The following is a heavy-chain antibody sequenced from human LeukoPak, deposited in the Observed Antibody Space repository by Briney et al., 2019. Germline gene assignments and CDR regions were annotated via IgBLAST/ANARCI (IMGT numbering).Heavy chain of an antibody. D-gene: IGHD6-6*01. CDR1: GGSISSSYYC. CDR3: ARSINNWFDP. Sequence: PSETLSLTCTVSGGSISSSYYCWGWIRQSPGKGLEWIGSIHYSGNTYYNPSLKSRVTISVDTSKTQFSLKLSSVTAADTAVYYCARSINNWFDPWGQGTLVTVSS. V-gene: IGHV4-39*01. CDR2: IHYSGNT. J-gene: IGHJ5*02.